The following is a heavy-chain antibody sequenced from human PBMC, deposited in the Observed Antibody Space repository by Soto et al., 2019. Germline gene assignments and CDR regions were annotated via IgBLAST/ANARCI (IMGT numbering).Heavy chain of an antibody. V-gene: IGHV4-39*01. CDR2: IYYSGST. D-gene: IGHD6-6*01. CDR1: GGSISSSSYY. CDR3: VSIGARLPHPYYYYYGMDV. J-gene: IGHJ6*02. Sequence: SETLSLTCTVSGGSISSSSYYWGWIRQPPGKGLEWIGSIYYSGSTYYNPSLKSRVTISVDTSKNQFSLKLSSVTAADTAVYYCVSIGARLPHPYYYYYGMDVWGQGTTVTVPS.